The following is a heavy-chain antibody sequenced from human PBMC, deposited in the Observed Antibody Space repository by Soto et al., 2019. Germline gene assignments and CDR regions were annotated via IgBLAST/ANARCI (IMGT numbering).Heavy chain of an antibody. V-gene: IGHV1-18*01. CDR1: GYTFTTYG. CDR3: ARDRLYGLDV. J-gene: IGHJ6*04. CDR2: ISAYNGRT. Sequence: ASVKVSCKASGYTFTTYGISWVRQAPGQGLEWMGWISAYNGRTKYAQKLQGRVTMTTDTSTSTAYMDLRSLRSDDTAVYYCARDRLYGLDVWGKGTTVTVSS.